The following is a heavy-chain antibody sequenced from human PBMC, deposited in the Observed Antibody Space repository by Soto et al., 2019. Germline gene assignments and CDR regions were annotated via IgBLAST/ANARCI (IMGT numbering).Heavy chain of an antibody. CDR2: INHSGST. D-gene: IGHD5-18*01. CDR1: GGSFSGYY. CDR3: ARGRGYSYQHQPYYMDV. J-gene: IGHJ6*03. Sequence: PSETLSLTCAVYGGSFSGYYWSWSRQPPEKGLEWIGEINHSGSTNYNPSLKSRVTISAHTSKNQFSLRLSSVTAADTAVYYCARGRGYSYQHQPYYMDVWGKGTTVTVSS. V-gene: IGHV4-34*01.